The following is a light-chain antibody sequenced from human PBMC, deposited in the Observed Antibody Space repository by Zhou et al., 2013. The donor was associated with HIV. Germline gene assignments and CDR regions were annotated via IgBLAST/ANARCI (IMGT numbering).Light chain of an antibody. CDR3: QQYYGAPFT. Sequence: DIQMTQSPSSLSASVGDRVTITCQASQDISNYLNWYQQKPGKAPKLLIYDASNLETGVPSRFSGSGSGTDYILTISSLQPEDFAIYYCQQYYGAPFTFGPGTKVDIK. V-gene: IGKV1-33*01. J-gene: IGKJ3*01. CDR2: DAS. CDR1: QDISNY.